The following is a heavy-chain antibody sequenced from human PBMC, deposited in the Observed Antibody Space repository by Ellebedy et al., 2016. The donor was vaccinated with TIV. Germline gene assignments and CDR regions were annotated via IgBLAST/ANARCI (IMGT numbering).Heavy chain of an antibody. D-gene: IGHD6-25*01. V-gene: IGHV3-23*01. CDR3: TKHRPSASMDV. Sequence: GESLKISCAASGFTFSTNAMGWVRQSPERGLEWISAISADGTRIYYADSVKGRFIISRDNSKNILYLQMNSLRAEDTAVYYSTKHRPSASMDVWGQGTTVTVSS. CDR2: ISADGTRI. CDR1: GFTFSTNA. J-gene: IGHJ6*02.